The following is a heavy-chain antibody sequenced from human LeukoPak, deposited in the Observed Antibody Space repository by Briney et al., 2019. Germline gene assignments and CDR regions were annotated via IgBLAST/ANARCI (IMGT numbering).Heavy chain of an antibody. CDR3: ARLPFGESTPFDY. V-gene: IGHV3-30*04. Sequence: PGGSLRLSCAASGFTFSSYAMHWVRQAPGKGLEWVAVISYDGRNKYYADSVKGRFTISRDNSKNTLYLQMNSLRAEDTAVYYCARLPFGESTPFDYWGQGTLVTVSS. J-gene: IGHJ4*02. D-gene: IGHD3-10*01. CDR1: GFTFSSYA. CDR2: ISYDGRNK.